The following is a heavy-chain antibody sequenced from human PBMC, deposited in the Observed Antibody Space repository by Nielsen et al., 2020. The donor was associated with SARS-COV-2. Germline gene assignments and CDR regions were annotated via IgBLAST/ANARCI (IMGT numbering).Heavy chain of an antibody. CDR2: ISGSSATI. CDR3: ARGHTRVFYYYYMDV. J-gene: IGHJ6*03. Sequence: WIRQPPGKGLEWVSYISGSSATIYYADSVRGRFTISRDNAKNSLYLQMNSLRVEDTAVYYCARGHTRVFYYYYMDVWGKGTTVTVSS. V-gene: IGHV3-48*04.